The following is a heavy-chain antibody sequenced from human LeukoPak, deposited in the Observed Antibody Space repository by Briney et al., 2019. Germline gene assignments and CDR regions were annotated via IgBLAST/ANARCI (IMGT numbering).Heavy chain of an antibody. CDR1: GFTFSSYW. Sequence: GGSLRLSCAASGFTFSSYWMSWVRQAPGKGLEWVANIKQDESEKYYVDSVKGRFTISRDNANNSLYLQMNSLRAEDTAVYYCAREGYGDYHDYGMDVWGQGTTVTVSS. CDR3: AREGYGDYHDYGMDV. CDR2: IKQDESEK. J-gene: IGHJ6*02. V-gene: IGHV3-7*01. D-gene: IGHD4-17*01.